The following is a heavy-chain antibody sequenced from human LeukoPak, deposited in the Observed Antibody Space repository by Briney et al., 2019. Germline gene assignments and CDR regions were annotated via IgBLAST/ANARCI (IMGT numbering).Heavy chain of an antibody. D-gene: IGHD6-13*01. J-gene: IGHJ5*02. V-gene: IGHV4-59*01. CDR2: IYYSGST. CDR3: ARESAAVVNWFDP. Sequence: SETLSLTCTVSGGSISSYYWSWIRQPPGKGLEWIGYIYYSGSTNYNPSLKSRVTISVDTSKNQFSLKLSPVTAADTAVYYCARESAAVVNWFDPWGQGTLVTVSS. CDR1: GGSISSYY.